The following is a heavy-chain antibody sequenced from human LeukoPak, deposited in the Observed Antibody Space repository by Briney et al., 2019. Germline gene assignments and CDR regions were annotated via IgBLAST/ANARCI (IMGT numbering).Heavy chain of an antibody. J-gene: IGHJ4*02. D-gene: IGHD3-22*01. Sequence: GRSLRLSCAASGFTFSSYGMHWVRQAPGKGLEWVAVISYDGSNKYYADSVKGRFTISRDNSKNTLYLQMNSLGAEDTAGYYCAKDPLDYYDSSGGGFDYWGQGTLVTVSS. CDR3: AKDPLDYYDSSGGGFDY. CDR1: GFTFSSYG. CDR2: ISYDGSNK. V-gene: IGHV3-30*18.